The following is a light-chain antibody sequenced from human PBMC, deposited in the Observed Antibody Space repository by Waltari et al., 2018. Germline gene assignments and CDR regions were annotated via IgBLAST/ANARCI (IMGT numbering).Light chain of an antibody. J-gene: IGKJ2*01. Sequence: DIQMTQSPSTLSASVGDRVTITCRASQRIGGWFAWYQQKPRKAPNLLIFKACYLERGVSSRFSGRGSGTDCTLTISRRQPADFATYYCQQYESYPLTCGQGTKLEI. CDR1: QRIGGW. V-gene: IGKV1-5*03. CDR3: QQYESYPLT. CDR2: KAC.